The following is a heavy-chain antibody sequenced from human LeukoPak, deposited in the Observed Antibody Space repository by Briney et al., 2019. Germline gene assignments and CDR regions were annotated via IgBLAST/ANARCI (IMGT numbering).Heavy chain of an antibody. CDR2: INPNSGDT. J-gene: IGHJ4*02. CDR1: GYTFTGYY. CDR3: ATQRGSYLWGTDFDY. Sequence: ASVKVSCKASGYTFTGYYMHWVRQAPGQGLEWMGWINPNSGDTKYSQKFQGRVAMTRDTSIRTAYMELTRLRSDDTAVYYCATQRGSYLWGTDFDYWGQGTLVTVSS. V-gene: IGHV1-2*02. D-gene: IGHD3-16*01.